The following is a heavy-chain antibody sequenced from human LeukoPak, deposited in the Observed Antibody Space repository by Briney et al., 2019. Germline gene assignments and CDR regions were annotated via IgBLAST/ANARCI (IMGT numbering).Heavy chain of an antibody. CDR1: GFTFDDYG. V-gene: IGHV3-20*04. CDR2: INWNGGSI. J-gene: IGHJ3*02. D-gene: IGHD3-22*01. Sequence: GGSLRLSCAASGFTFDDYGVSWVRQAPGKGLEWVSGINWNGGSIGYADSVKGRFTVSRDNAKNSLYLQMNSLRAEDTALYYCARGTPDYYDSSGYSLGAAFDIWGQGTMVTVSS. CDR3: ARGTPDYYDSSGYSLGAAFDI.